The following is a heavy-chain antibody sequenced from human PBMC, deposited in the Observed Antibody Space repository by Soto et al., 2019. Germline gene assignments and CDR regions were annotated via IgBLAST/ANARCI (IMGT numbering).Heavy chain of an antibody. Sequence: SVKVSCKASGFTFTSSAVQWVRQARGQRLEWIGWIVVGSGNTNYAQKFQERVTITRDMSTSTAYMELSSLRSEDTAVYYCAAVIGWAYYYYYGMDVWGQGTTVTVYS. CDR3: AAVIGWAYYYYYGMDV. CDR1: GFTFTSSA. CDR2: IVVGSGNT. J-gene: IGHJ6*02. D-gene: IGHD6-19*01. V-gene: IGHV1-58*01.